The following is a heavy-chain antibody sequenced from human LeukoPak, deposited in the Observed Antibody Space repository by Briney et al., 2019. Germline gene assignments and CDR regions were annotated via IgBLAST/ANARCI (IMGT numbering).Heavy chain of an antibody. V-gene: IGHV4-34*01. CDR3: ARVVRVVITPYRYYYYMDV. D-gene: IGHD3-22*01. CDR2: INHSGST. J-gene: IGHJ6*03. CDR1: GGSFSGYY. Sequence: SETLSLTCAVYGGSFSGYYWSWIRQPPGKGLEWIGEINHSGSTSYNPSLKSRVAISVDTSKNQLSLKLSSVTAADTAVYYCARVVRVVITPYRYYYYMDVWGKGTTVTVSS.